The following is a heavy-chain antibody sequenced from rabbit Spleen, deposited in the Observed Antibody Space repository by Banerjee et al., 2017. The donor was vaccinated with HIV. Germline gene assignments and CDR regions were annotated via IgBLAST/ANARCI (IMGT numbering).Heavy chain of an antibody. CDR1: GFTVSSSYY. J-gene: IGHJ4*01. CDR2: IYTGGDNT. CDR3: ARGVPNWGYPLNL. Sequence: QSLEESGGGLVQPEGSLALTCKASGFTVSSSYYMCWVRQAPGKGLEWIGCIYTGGDNTWYASWANGRFTFSKTSSTTVTLQMTGLTAADTATYFCARGVPNWGYPLNLWGPGTLVTVS. V-gene: IGHV1S40*01. D-gene: IGHD3-1*01.